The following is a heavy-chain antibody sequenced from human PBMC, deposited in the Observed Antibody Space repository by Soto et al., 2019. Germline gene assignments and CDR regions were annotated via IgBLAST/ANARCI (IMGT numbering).Heavy chain of an antibody. CDR2: IKQDGSER. V-gene: IGHV3-7*03. Sequence: QPGGSLRLSCAVSGFNFRDFWMSWVRQAPGKGLEWVANIKQDGSERYYVDSVKGRFTVSRDNTKNSLYLQMNSLRAEDTAMYYCARRNFGVLTDYWGPGTLVTVSS. CDR1: GFNFRDFW. D-gene: IGHD3-3*01. CDR3: ARRNFGVLTDY. J-gene: IGHJ4*02.